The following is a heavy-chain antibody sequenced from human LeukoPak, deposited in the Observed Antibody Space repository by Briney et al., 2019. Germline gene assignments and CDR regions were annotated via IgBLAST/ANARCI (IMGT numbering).Heavy chain of an antibody. D-gene: IGHD5-12*01. J-gene: IGHJ4*02. CDR2: INQDGGEK. Sequence: GGSLRLSCAASGFTFSSNWMTWVRQAPGKGLEWVANINQDGGEKYYVDSVKGRFTISRDNTKNSLYLQMNSLRAEDTAVYYCAKDSPLYSGYDSYDYWGQGTLVTVSS. V-gene: IGHV3-7*03. CDR1: GFTFSSNW. CDR3: AKDSPLYSGYDSYDY.